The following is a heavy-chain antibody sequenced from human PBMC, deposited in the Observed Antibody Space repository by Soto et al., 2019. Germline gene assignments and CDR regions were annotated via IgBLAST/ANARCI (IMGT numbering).Heavy chain of an antibody. J-gene: IGHJ5*02. CDR3: ARVSITMVRGINWFDP. V-gene: IGHV4-34*01. D-gene: IGHD3-10*01. Sequence: SETLSLTCAVYGGSFSSYYWSWIRQPPGKGLEWIGEINHSGSTNYNPSLKSRVTISVDTSKNQFSPKLSSVTAADTAVYYCARVSITMVRGINWFDPWGQGTLVTVSS. CDR2: INHSGST. CDR1: GGSFSSYY.